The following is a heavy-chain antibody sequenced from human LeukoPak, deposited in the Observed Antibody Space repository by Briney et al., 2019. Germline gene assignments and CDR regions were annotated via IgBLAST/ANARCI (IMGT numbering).Heavy chain of an antibody. Sequence: ASVKVACKASGYTFTSYDINWVRQATGQGLEWMGWMNPNSGNTGYAQKFQGRVTMTRNTSISTAYMELNSLTSEDTAVYYCASDTSHTGGYYYREDAFDVWGQGTMVTVSS. D-gene: IGHD3-22*01. CDR2: MNPNSGNT. CDR3: ASDTSHTGGYYYREDAFDV. J-gene: IGHJ3*01. V-gene: IGHV1-8*02. CDR1: GYTFTSYD.